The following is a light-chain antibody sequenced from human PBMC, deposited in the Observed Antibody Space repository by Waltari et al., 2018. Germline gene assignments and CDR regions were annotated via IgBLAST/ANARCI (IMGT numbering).Light chain of an antibody. CDR2: AAS. CDR3: QQRSNWPGT. CDR1: QSVRNY. V-gene: IGKV3-11*01. Sequence: DIVLTQSPATLSLSPGERATLSCRASQSVRNYLAWYQKRPGQAPRLLIYAASNRATGIPARFSGSGSATDFTLTISSLEPEDFAVYYCQQRSNWPGTFGQGTKVEIK. J-gene: IGKJ1*01.